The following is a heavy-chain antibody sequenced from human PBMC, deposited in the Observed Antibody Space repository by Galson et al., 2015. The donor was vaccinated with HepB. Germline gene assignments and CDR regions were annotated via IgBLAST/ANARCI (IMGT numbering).Heavy chain of an antibody. CDR2: TYYRSKWYN. J-gene: IGHJ6*02. CDR1: GDSVSSNSAA. V-gene: IGHV6-1*01. Sequence: CAISGDSVSSNSAAWNWIRQSPSRGLEWLGRTYYRSKWYNDYAVSGKSRITINPDTSKNQFSLQLNSVTPEDTAVYYCAREASSSWYVRYYYGMDVWGQGTTVTVSS. CDR3: AREASSSWYVRYYYGMDV. D-gene: IGHD6-13*01.